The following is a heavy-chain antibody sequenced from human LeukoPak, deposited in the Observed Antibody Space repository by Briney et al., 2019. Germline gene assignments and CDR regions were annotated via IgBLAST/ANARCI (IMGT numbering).Heavy chain of an antibody. Sequence: GGSLRLSCAASEFTFSDYYMSWIRQVPGKGLEWVSYISGSSSTMYYANSVKGRFTISRDNAKNLLYLQMNSLRAEDTAVYYCARGGGNWGEGYFDYWGQGTLVTVSS. CDR3: ARGGGNWGEGYFDY. CDR1: EFTFSDYY. J-gene: IGHJ4*02. CDR2: ISGSSSTM. V-gene: IGHV3-11*01. D-gene: IGHD7-27*01.